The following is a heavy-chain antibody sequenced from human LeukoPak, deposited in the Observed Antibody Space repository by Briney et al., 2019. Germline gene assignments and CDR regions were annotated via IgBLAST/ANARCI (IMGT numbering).Heavy chain of an antibody. V-gene: IGHV4-34*01. CDR3: ASTRRDFYGMDV. CDR1: GGSFSGYY. J-gene: IGHJ6*04. Sequence: SETLSLTCAVYGGSFSGYYWSWIRQPPGKGLEWIGEINHSGSTNYNPSLKCRVTISVDTSKNQSSLKLSSVTAADTAVYYCASTRRDFYGMDVWGKGTTVTVSS. D-gene: IGHD3-3*01. CDR2: INHSGST.